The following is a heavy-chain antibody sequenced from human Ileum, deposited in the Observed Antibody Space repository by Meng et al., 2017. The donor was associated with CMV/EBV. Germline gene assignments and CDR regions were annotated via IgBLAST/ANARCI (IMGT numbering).Heavy chain of an antibody. J-gene: IGHJ1*01. CDR1: GITVTNAW. D-gene: IGHD4-17*01. CDR3: AHYGPLEYFQD. Sequence: EVQVVASGGGFVKPGGSLRLSCAASGITVTNAWMSWIRQAPGKGLEWVGRISSRASGGTPQYAAPVKGRFIISRDDSKNTVFLQMNSLKTEDTAVYYCAHYGPLEYFQDWGQGTLVTVSS. CDR2: ISSRASGGTP. V-gene: IGHV3-15*01.